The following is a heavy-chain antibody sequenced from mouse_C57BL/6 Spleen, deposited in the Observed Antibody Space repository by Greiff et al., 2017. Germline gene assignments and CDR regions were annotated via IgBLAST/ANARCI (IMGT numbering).Heavy chain of an antibody. Sequence: DVQLVESGAELVKPGASVKLSCTASGFNIKDYYMHWVKQRTEQGLEWIGRIDPEDGETKYAPKFQGKATITADTSSNTAYLQLSSLTSEDTAVYYCAENYYGSSYNFDYWGQGTTLTVSS. CDR3: AENYYGSSYNFDY. V-gene: IGHV14-2*01. D-gene: IGHD1-1*01. J-gene: IGHJ2*01. CDR2: IDPEDGET. CDR1: GFNIKDYY.